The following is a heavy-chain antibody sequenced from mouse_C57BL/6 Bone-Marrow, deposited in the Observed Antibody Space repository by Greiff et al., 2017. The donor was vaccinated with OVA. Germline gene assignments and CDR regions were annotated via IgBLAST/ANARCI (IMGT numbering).Heavy chain of an antibody. Sequence: QVQLQQSGPELVKPGASVKISCKASGYAFSSSWMNWVKQRPGKGLEWIGRIYPGDGDTNYNGKFKGKATLTADKSSSTAYMQLSSLTSEDSAVYFCATYYSGPQAMDYWGQGTSVTVSS. V-gene: IGHV1-82*01. CDR3: ATYYSGPQAMDY. CDR1: GYAFSSSW. D-gene: IGHD2-12*01. J-gene: IGHJ4*01. CDR2: IYPGDGDT.